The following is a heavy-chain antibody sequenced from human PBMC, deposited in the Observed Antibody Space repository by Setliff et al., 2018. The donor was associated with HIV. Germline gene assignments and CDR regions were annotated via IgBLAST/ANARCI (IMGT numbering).Heavy chain of an antibody. J-gene: IGHJ4*02. CDR1: GFTFDYHV. CDR2: IKSKTYGGTT. CDR3: TTDLGGSYHGWNY. Sequence: GSLRLSCAASGFTFDYHVMHWVRQAPGKGLEWVGRIKSKTYGGTTEYAASVKGRFTISRDDSKSIAYLQMNSLKTEDTAVYYCTTDLGGSYHGWNYWGQGTLVTVSS. D-gene: IGHD1-26*01. V-gene: IGHV3-49*04.